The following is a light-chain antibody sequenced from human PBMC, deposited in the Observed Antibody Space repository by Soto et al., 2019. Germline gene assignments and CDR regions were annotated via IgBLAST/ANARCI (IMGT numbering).Light chain of an antibody. CDR2: DAS. V-gene: IGKV1-33*01. Sequence: DVQKTHTPSWLSASVGDRVTITCQASDDIINSLNWYQQKPGKAPKLLIHDASILQTGVPSRFSGSGSGTDFTFTITSLQPEDIATYYWQQYDILPITFAGWTWWIS. CDR1: DDIINS. CDR3: QQYDILPIT. J-gene: IGKJ4*01.